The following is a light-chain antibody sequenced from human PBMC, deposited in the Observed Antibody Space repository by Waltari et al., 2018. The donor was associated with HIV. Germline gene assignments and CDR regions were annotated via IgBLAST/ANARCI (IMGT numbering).Light chain of an antibody. V-gene: IGKV1-39*01. J-gene: IGKJ1*01. CDR1: QAFSTN. CDR3: QHSRT. CDR2: AAS. Sequence: DIQMTQSPSSVSASVGDRVTITCRTSQAFSTNLNWYQHKPGKAPKLLIYAASSLQSGVPARFSGGGSGTHFTLTITSLQPEDFTTYYCQHSRTFGQGTKVE.